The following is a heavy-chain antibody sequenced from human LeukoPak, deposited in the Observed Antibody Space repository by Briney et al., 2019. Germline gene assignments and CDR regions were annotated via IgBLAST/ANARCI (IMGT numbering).Heavy chain of an antibody. CDR1: GFTFRDYY. J-gene: IGHJ3*02. V-gene: IGHV3-11*01. D-gene: IGHD3-22*01. CDR3: ARDTYDSSGYHTFDI. CDR2: ISSSGRTI. Sequence: GGSLRLSCAASGFTFRDYYMTWIRQAPGKGLEWVSYISSSGRTIYYADSVKGRFTISRDNAKNSLYLQMNSLRAEDTAVFYCARDTYDSSGYHTFDIWGQGTMVTVSS.